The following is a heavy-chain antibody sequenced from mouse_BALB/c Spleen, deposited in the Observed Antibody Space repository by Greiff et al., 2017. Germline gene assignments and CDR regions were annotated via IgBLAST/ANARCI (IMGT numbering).Heavy chain of an antibody. J-gene: IGHJ3*01. Sequence: EVHLVESGGGLVQPGGSRKLSCAASGFTFSSFGMHWVRQAPEKGLEWVAYISSGSSTIYYADTVKGRFTISRDNPKNTLFLQMTSLRSEDTAMDYCARTYDYDGAWFAYWGQGTLVTVSA. D-gene: IGHD2-4*01. CDR2: ISSGSSTI. V-gene: IGHV5-17*02. CDR1: GFTFSSFG. CDR3: ARTYDYDGAWFAY.